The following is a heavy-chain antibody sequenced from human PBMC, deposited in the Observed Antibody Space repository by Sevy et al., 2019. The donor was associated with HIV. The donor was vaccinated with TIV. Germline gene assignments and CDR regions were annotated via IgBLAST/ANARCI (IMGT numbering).Heavy chain of an antibody. CDR2: LSFGCGEI. Sequence: GWCLRLSCAASGFTFSKYSMSWVRQPPGKGLEWVSTLSFGCGEINHADSVKGRFTISRDNSKNSLYLQMNNLRAEDTAVYYCAREGCTKPHDYWGQGTLVTVSS. CDR3: AREGCTKPHDY. CDR1: GFTFSKYS. D-gene: IGHD2-8*01. J-gene: IGHJ4*02. V-gene: IGHV3-23*01.